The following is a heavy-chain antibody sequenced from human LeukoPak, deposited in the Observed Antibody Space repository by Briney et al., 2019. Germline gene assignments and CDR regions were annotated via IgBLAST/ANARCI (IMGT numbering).Heavy chain of an antibody. CDR3: ARCLVGATMDY. D-gene: IGHD1-26*01. V-gene: IGHV4-59*01. CDR1: GVSISNNY. CDR2: IYYSGST. J-gene: IGHJ4*02. Sequence: SETLSLTCTVSGVSISNNYWSWIRQPPGKGLEWIGYIYYSGSTNYNPSLKSRVTISVDTSKNQFSLKLSSVTAADTAVYYCARCLVGATMDYWGQGTLVTVSS.